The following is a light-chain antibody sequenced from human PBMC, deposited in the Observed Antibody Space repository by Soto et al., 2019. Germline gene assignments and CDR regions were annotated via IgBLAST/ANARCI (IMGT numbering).Light chain of an antibody. V-gene: IGKV1-33*01. CDR1: QDISNY. CDR2: DAS. J-gene: IGKJ5*01. Sequence: DIQMTQSPSSLSASVGDRVTITCQASQDISNYLTWYRQKLGKAPKLLIYDASNLETGVLSTFSGSGSGTDFTFTISSLQPEDIATYYCQQYSHLITFGQGTRLEIK. CDR3: QQYSHLIT.